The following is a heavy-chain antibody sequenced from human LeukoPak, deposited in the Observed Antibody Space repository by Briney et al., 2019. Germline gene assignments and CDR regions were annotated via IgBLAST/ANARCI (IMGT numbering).Heavy chain of an antibody. CDR2: ITSDSRYR. D-gene: IGHD3-10*02. CDR3: AELGITMIGGV. Sequence: PGGSLRLSCAASGFTFSGSAMHWVRQAPGKGLEWISSITSDSRYRYYADSVKGRFTISRDNAKNSLYLQMNSLRAEDTAVYYCAELGITMIGGVWGKGTTVTISS. CDR1: GFTFSGSA. V-gene: IGHV3-21*01. J-gene: IGHJ6*04.